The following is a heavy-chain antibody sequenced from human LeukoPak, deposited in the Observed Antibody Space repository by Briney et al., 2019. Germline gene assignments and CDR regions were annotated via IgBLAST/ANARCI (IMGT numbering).Heavy chain of an antibody. CDR3: ATVSHYYDSSGYFDY. J-gene: IGHJ4*02. CDR1: GGTFTSYT. Sequence: GASVKVSCKASGGTFTSYTFNWVRQAPGQGLEWMGGITPIFGTAKHVQRYQGRVTVTADESTNTAYMELSSLRSDDTAVYYCATVSHYYDSSGYFDYWGQGTLVTVSS. V-gene: IGHV1-69*13. CDR2: ITPIFGTA. D-gene: IGHD3-22*01.